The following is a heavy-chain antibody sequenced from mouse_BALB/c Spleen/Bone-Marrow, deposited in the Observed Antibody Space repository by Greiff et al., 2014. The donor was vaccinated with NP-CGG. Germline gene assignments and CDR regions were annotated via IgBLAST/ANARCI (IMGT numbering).Heavy chain of an antibody. CDR1: GFSLSRYN. Sequence: VQLQQSGPGQVAPSQSLSITCTVSGFSLSRYNVHWVRQPPGKGLEWLGVIWGGGNTDYNSGLKSRLSISKDNSKSQVFLKMNSPQTDDTAMYYCARFITTGAMDYWGQGTSVTVSS. D-gene: IGHD1-1*01. CDR2: IWGGGNT. J-gene: IGHJ4*01. CDR3: ARFITTGAMDY. V-gene: IGHV2-6-4*01.